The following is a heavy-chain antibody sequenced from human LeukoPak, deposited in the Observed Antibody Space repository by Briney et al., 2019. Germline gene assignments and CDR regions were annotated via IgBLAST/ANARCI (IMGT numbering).Heavy chain of an antibody. CDR2: ISGRGVST. CDR3: AKAASGNWNDVSDY. Sequence: PGGSLRLSCAASGFTLSTYAMSWVRQAPGKGLEWVSAISGRGVSTSYADSVRGRFTISRDNSKNTLYLQMNSLRAEDTAVYYCAKAASGNWNDVSDYWGQGTLVTVSS. CDR1: GFTLSTYA. D-gene: IGHD1-20*01. V-gene: IGHV3-23*01. J-gene: IGHJ4*02.